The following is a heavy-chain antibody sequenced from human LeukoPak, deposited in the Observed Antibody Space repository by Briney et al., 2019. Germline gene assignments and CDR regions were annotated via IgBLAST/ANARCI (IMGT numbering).Heavy chain of an antibody. CDR3: ARVPVSGYSSSWYGCGFNWFDP. J-gene: IGHJ5*02. Sequence: AAVKVSCKASGYTFTGYYMHWVRQAPGQGLEWVGWINPNSGGTNYAQKLQGRVTMTTDTSTSTAYMELRSLRSDDTAVYYCARVPVSGYSSSWYGCGFNWFDPWGQGTLVTVSS. CDR1: GYTFTGYY. D-gene: IGHD6-13*01. CDR2: INPNSGGT. V-gene: IGHV1-2*02.